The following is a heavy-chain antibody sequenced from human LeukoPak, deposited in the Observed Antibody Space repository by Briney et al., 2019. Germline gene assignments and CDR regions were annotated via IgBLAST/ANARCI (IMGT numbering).Heavy chain of an antibody. D-gene: IGHD1-26*01. Sequence: ASVKVSCKASGYTFTGYYMHWVRQAPGQGLEWMGWINPDSGGTNYAQKFQGRVTMTRDTSISTAYMELSRLRSDDTAVYFCARVGAAYQDSNYWGQGTLVTVSS. CDR2: INPDSGGT. J-gene: IGHJ4*02. CDR3: ARVGAAYQDSNY. V-gene: IGHV1-2*02. CDR1: GYTFTGYY.